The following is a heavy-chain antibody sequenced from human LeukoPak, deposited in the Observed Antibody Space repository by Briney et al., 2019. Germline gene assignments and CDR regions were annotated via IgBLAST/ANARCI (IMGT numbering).Heavy chain of an antibody. CDR1: GGSISSYY. D-gene: IGHD6-13*01. CDR2: IYYSGST. V-gene: IGHV4-59*01. J-gene: IGHJ5*02. CDR3: ARRSGSSWYNWLDP. Sequence: PSETLSLTCTVSGGSISSYYWSWIRQPPGKGLEWIGYIYYSGSTNYNPSLKSRVTISVDTSKNQFSLKLSSVTAADTAVYYCARRSGSSWYNWLDPWGQGTLVTVSS.